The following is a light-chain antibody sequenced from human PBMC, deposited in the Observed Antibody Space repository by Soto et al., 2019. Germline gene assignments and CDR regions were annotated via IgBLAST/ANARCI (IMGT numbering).Light chain of an antibody. CDR3: QKYHSAPYT. J-gene: IGKJ3*01. Sequence: DIQMTQSPSSLSTSFGDRVTIACRASQDIGNYLAWYQQKPGKAPKLLIYAASTLHSGVPSRFSGSGSGTDFALTISGLQPEDVATYYCQKYHSAPYTFGPGTKVDIK. CDR2: AAS. CDR1: QDIGNY. V-gene: IGKV1-27*01.